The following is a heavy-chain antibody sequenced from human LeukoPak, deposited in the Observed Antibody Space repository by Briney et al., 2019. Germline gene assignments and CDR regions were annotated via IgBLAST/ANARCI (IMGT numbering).Heavy chain of an antibody. Sequence: SQTLSLTCAISGDSVSINSAAWNWIRQSPSRGLEWLGRTYYRSKWYNNYAVSVKSRITINPDTSKNQSSLQLNSVTPEDTAVYYCERAAVVPAAYFDYWGQGTLVTVSS. V-gene: IGHV6-1*01. D-gene: IGHD2-2*01. CDR1: GDSVSINSAA. CDR2: TYYRSKWYN. CDR3: ERAAVVPAAYFDY. J-gene: IGHJ4*02.